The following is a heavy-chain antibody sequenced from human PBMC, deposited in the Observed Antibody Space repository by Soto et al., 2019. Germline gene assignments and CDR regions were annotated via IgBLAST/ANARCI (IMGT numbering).Heavy chain of an antibody. CDR2: IIPIFGTP. Sequence: QVQLVQSGAEVKKPGSSVKVSCKASGGSFSSYAISWVRQAPGQGLEWMGGIIPIFGTPSYAQKFQGRVTITADESTSTAYLELSSLRSEDTAVYYCAREYRSSSGRFDNWGQGTLVTVSS. D-gene: IGHD6-6*01. CDR3: AREYRSSSGRFDN. J-gene: IGHJ4*02. V-gene: IGHV1-69*01. CDR1: GGSFSSYA.